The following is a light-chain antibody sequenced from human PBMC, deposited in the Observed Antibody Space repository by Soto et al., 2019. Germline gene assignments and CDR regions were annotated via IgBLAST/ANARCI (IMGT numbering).Light chain of an antibody. CDR2: EVR. Sequence: QSALTQPASVSGSPGQSITISCTGTSSDVGGYNYVSWYQKHPDKAPKLMIYEVRDRPSGVSNRFSGSKSGNTASLTISGLQAEDEADYYCRSYTLSSTYLFGILTKVTV. J-gene: IGLJ1*01. V-gene: IGLV2-14*01. CDR3: RSYTLSSTYL. CDR1: SSDVGGYNY.